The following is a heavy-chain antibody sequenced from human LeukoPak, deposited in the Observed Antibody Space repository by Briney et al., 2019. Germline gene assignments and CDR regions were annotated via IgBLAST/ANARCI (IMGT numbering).Heavy chain of an antibody. D-gene: IGHD5-24*01. CDR3: ARGSRDGYNRPFDY. J-gene: IGHJ4*02. CDR2: IYYSGST. Sequence: SETLSLTCTVSGGSISSYYWSWIRQPPGKGLEWIGYIYYSGSTNYNPSLKSRVTISVDTSKNQFSLKLSSVTAADTAVYYCARGSRDGYNRPFDYWGQGTLVTVSS. V-gene: IGHV4-59*01. CDR1: GGSISSYY.